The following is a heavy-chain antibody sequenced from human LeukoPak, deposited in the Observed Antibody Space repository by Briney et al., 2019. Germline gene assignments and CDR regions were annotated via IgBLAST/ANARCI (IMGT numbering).Heavy chain of an antibody. CDR1: GFTFTAYW. CDR3: ARTPMTRGVINWFDP. V-gene: IGHV3-74*01. J-gene: IGHJ5*02. Sequence: PGGSLRLSCAASGFTFTAYWMNWIRQVPGKGMFWVSRINSDGSNTAYADSVKGRFTISRDNAKNTLYLQMSGLRAEDTAVYYCARTPMTRGVINWFDPWGQGTQVTVSS. CDR2: INSDGSNT. D-gene: IGHD3-10*01.